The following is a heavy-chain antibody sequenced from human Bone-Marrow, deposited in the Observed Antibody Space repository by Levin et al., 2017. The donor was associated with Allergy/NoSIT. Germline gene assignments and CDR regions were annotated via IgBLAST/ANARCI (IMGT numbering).Heavy chain of an antibody. Sequence: SQTLSLTCSVSGGSINNYYWSWIRQPPGKGLEWIGYVYYSGSTRYNPSLKSRVTISVDTSKNQISLKLSSVSTADTAVYYCARDRSQIGGDGSHYDYGMDGWGQGTTVTVSS. CDR1: GGSINNYY. V-gene: IGHV4-59*01. D-gene: IGHD3-22*01. CDR3: ARDRSQIGGDGSHYDYGMDG. J-gene: IGHJ6*02. CDR2: VYYSGST.